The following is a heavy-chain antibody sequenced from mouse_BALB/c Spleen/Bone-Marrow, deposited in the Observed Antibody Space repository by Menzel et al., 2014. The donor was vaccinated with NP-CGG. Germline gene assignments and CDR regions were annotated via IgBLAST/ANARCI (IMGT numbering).Heavy chain of an antibody. CDR3: SRLEGNYDRTLAD. J-gene: IGHJ3*01. D-gene: IGHD2-4*01. Sequence: QLQLQQSGAELKTPEASVQLSCKPSGYSFTTYWMTWVTQRHGHGLEWLGMIHPSDTETRLNQRFKDKATLTVDKSSSTAYMQLNSPTSEDSAVFHCSRLEGNYDRTLADWGQGTLVPDSA. CDR2: IHPSDTET. CDR1: GYSFTTYW. V-gene: IGHV1-74*01.